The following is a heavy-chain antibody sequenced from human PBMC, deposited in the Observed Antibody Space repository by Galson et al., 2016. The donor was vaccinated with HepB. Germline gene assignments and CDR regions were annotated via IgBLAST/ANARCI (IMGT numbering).Heavy chain of an antibody. CDR2: ISRGATTI. V-gene: IGHV3-48*03. CDR1: GFTFSSYG. CDR3: ARDLRRSSSSSDY. J-gene: IGHJ4*02. Sequence: SLRLSCAASGFTFSSYGMNWVRQAPGKGLEWISYISRGATTIYYADSVRGRFTVSRDNARNSLYLQMNSLRAEDTAVYYCARDLRRSSSSSDYWGQGTLVAVSS. D-gene: IGHD6-6*01.